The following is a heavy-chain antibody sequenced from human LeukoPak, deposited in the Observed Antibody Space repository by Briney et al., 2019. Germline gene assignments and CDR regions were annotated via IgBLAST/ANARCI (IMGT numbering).Heavy chain of an antibody. V-gene: IGHV1-18*01. CDR2: INIYNGNT. CDR1: GYIFSNYA. CDR3: AGEYSGRGSGTFDY. J-gene: IGHJ4*02. Sequence: ASVKVSCKASGYIFSNYAISWVRQAPGQGLEWMGWINIYNGNTNYAQRLQGRVTMTTDTSTSTAYMELMSLRSDDTAVYYCAGEYSGRGSGTFDYWGQGTLVTVSS. D-gene: IGHD1-26*01.